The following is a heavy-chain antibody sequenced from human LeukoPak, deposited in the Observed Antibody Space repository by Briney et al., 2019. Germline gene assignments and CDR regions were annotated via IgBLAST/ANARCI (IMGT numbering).Heavy chain of an antibody. CDR1: GFTFSSYA. J-gene: IGHJ4*02. CDR2: ISYDGSNK. CDR3: ARESDPAAGLYYFDY. D-gene: IGHD6-13*01. Sequence: GGSLRLSCAASGFTFSSYAMHWVRQAPGKGLEWVAVISYDGSNKYFADSVKGRFTISRDNSKNTLYLQMNSLRAEDTAVYYCARESDPAAGLYYFDYWGQGTLVTVSS. V-gene: IGHV3-30-3*01.